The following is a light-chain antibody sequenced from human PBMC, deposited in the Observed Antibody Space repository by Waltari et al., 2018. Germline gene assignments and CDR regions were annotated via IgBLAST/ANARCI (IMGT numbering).Light chain of an antibody. CDR3: SSYTNRATLRV. J-gene: IGLJ1*01. CDR2: EVS. V-gene: IGLV2-14*01. CDR1: SSDLGNYNY. Sequence: QSALAQPASVSGSPGPSIAISCTGTSSDLGNYNYVSCYQQHPGTAPKRILYEVSDRPSGVSRRFSGSKSGNKATLTISGLQADDEADYYCSSYTNRATLRVFGTGTKVTVL.